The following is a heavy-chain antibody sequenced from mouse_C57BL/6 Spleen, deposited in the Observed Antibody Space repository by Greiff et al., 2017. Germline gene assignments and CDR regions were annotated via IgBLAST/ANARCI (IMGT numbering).Heavy chain of an antibody. J-gene: IGHJ2*01. CDR2: IYPGDGDT. Sequence: QVQLQQSGAELVKPGASVKISCKASGYAFSSYWMNWVKQRPGKGLEWIGQIYPGDGDTNYNGKFKGKATLTADKSSSTAYMQLSSLTSEDSAVYFCARDGITTEGFDYWGQGTTLTVSS. D-gene: IGHD1-1*01. CDR3: ARDGITTEGFDY. V-gene: IGHV1-80*01. CDR1: GYAFSSYW.